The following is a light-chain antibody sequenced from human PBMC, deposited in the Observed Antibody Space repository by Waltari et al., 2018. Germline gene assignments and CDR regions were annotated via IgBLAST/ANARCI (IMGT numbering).Light chain of an antibody. CDR3: QQYSNWPYT. CDR1: QSVSSN. J-gene: IGKJ2*01. Sequence: EIVMTQSTATLSVSPGERATLSCRASQSVSSNLAWYQQTPGQALRLLIYGASTRATVIAGRFGGSVSGTEFTLTISRLHSEDFAVYYCQQYSNWPYTFGQGTKLEIK. V-gene: IGKV3-15*01. CDR2: GAS.